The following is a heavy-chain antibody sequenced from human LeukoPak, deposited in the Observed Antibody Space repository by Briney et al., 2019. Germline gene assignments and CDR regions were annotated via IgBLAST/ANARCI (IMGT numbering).Heavy chain of an antibody. D-gene: IGHD3-22*01. CDR3: AKARGLIGGAFDI. CDR2: ISWDGDTT. Sequence: GGSLRLSCAASGFTFDDYLLHWVRQAPGKGLEWVSLISWDGDTTYYADSVKGRFTISRDNSKNSLYLQMNSLRTEDTALYYCAKARGLIGGAFDIWGQGTMVTVSS. CDR1: GFTFDDYL. V-gene: IGHV3-43*01. J-gene: IGHJ3*02.